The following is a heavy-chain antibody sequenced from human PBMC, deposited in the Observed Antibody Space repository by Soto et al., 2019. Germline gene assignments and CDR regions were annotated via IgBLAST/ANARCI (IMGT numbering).Heavy chain of an antibody. D-gene: IGHD3-9*01. CDR1: GYGFASFG. CDR3: ARDPGFRSDY. J-gene: IGHJ4*02. Sequence: ASVKVSCKASGYGFASFGISSVRQATGQGLEWMGWISAYNGNTNYAQKLQGRVTMTTDASTSTAYMELRSLRSDDTAVYYCARDPGFRSDYWGQGTLVTVSS. CDR2: ISAYNGNT. V-gene: IGHV1-18*01.